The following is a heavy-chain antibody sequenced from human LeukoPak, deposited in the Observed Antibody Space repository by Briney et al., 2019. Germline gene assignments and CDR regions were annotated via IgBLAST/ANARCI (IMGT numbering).Heavy chain of an antibody. D-gene: IGHD3-3*01. J-gene: IGHJ4*02. Sequence: GRSLRLSCAASGFIFSTYGMHWVRQAPGKGLEWVAVIWNDGSNTNYADSVKGRVTISRDNSKNTLYLQINSLRAEDTAVYYCARDANEWYYFDYWGQGTLVTVSS. V-gene: IGHV3-33*01. CDR2: IWNDGSNT. CDR3: ARDANEWYYFDY. CDR1: GFIFSTYG.